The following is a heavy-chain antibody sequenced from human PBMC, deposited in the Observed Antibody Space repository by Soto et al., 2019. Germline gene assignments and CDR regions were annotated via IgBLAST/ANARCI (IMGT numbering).Heavy chain of an antibody. Sequence: SETLSLTCTVSGGSITSYYWSWIRQPSGKGLEWIGNIYYSGSTNYNPSLKGRVTISVDTSKNQFSLKLSSVTAADTAVYYCASHNLYSSGWHGAIRYYFDHWGQGTLVTVSS. V-gene: IGHV4-59*08. CDR1: GGSITSYY. CDR2: IYYSGST. J-gene: IGHJ4*02. D-gene: IGHD6-19*01. CDR3: ASHNLYSSGWHGAIRYYFDH.